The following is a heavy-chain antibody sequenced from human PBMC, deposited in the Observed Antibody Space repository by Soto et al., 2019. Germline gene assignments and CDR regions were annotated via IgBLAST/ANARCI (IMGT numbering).Heavy chain of an antibody. CDR3: ARRYGGNFDY. J-gene: IGHJ4*02. Sequence: SETLSLTCAVYGGSFSGYYWSWIRQPPGKGLEWIGYIYYSGSTNYNPSLKSRVTISVDTSKNQFSLKLASVTAADTAVYYCARRYGGNFDYWGQGTLVTVSS. CDR2: IYYSGST. V-gene: IGHV4-59*01. CDR1: GGSFSGYY. D-gene: IGHD1-26*01.